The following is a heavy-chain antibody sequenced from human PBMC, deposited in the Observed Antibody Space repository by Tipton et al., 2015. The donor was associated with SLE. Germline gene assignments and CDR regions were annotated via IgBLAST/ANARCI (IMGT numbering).Heavy chain of an antibody. CDR2: IKQDGSAE. J-gene: IGHJ3*01. CDR1: GFTFTDSW. V-gene: IGHV3-7*01. Sequence: SLRLSCAASGFTFTDSWMSWVRQVPGKGLEWVANIKQDGSAENYAESVKGRFRMSRDNSKNSVSLQMNSLRVEDTAVYYCARDGWRAYDVWGRGTMVTVSS. CDR3: ARDGWRAYDV. D-gene: IGHD3-3*01.